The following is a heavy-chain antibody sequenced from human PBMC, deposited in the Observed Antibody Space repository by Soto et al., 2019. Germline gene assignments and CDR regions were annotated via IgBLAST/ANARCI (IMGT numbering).Heavy chain of an antibody. Sequence: ASVKVSCKASGYTFTSYYIHWVRQAPVQGLEWMGIINPSGGSTSYAQKFQGRVTMTRDTSTSTVYMELSSLRSEDTAVYYCARSVTNYYDSSGYFDIWGQGTMVTVSS. CDR2: INPSGGST. V-gene: IGHV1-46*01. CDR1: GYTFTSYY. D-gene: IGHD3-22*01. CDR3: ARSVTNYYDSSGYFDI. J-gene: IGHJ3*02.